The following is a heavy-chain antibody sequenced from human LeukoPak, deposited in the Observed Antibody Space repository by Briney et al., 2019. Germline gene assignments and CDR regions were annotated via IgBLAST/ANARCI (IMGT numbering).Heavy chain of an antibody. CDR3: ANVRLSSSWYVFDY. CDR2: IRYDGSNK. V-gene: IGHV3-30*02. CDR1: GFTFSSYG. D-gene: IGHD6-13*01. J-gene: IGHJ4*02. Sequence: GGSLRLSCAASGFTFSSYGMHWVRQAPGKGLEWVAFIRYDGSNKYYADSVKGRFTISRDNSKNTLYLQMNSLRAEDTAVYYCANVRLSSSWYVFDYWGQGTLVTVSS.